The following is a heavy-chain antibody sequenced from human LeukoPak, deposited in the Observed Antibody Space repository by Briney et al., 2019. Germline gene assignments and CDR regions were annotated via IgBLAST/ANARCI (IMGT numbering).Heavy chain of an antibody. D-gene: IGHD2-21*02. V-gene: IGHV3-30*03. CDR3: ARDWARGDSYYVDY. J-gene: IGHJ4*02. CDR2: ISTGGSNK. Sequence: GGSLRLSCAASGFTFSGYGMHWVRQAPGKGLECVALISTGGSNKDYADSVKGRFTISRDNSKNTLYLQMDSLRAEDTAVYYCARDWARGDSYYVDYWGQGTLVTVSS. CDR1: GFTFSGYG.